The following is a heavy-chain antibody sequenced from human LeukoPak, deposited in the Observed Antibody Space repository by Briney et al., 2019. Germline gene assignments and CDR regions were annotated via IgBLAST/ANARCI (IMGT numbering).Heavy chain of an antibody. V-gene: IGHV1-8*01. CDR2: MNPNSGNT. Sequence: ASVKVSCKPSGYSFTVNYIHWVRQAPGQALEWMGWMNPNSGNTGYAQKFQGRVTMTRNTSISTAYMELSSLRSEDTAVYYCARSQRYFDWLLYWGQGTLVTVSS. J-gene: IGHJ4*02. CDR1: GYSFTVNY. D-gene: IGHD3-9*01. CDR3: ARSQRYFDWLLY.